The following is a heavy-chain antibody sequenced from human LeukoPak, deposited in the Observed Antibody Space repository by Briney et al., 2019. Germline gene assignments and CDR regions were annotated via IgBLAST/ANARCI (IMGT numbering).Heavy chain of an antibody. CDR1: GYTFTGYY. CDR3: ARDSCSSTSCYTFRGGHGMDV. D-gene: IGHD2-2*02. Sequence: PAASVTVSCKASGYTFTGYYMHWVRQAPGQGLEGMGWINPDSGGTNYAQKFQGRVTMTRDTSISTAYMELSRLRSDDTAVYYFARDSCSSTSCYTFRGGHGMDVWGQGTTVTVSS. CDR2: INPDSGGT. V-gene: IGHV1-2*02. J-gene: IGHJ6*02.